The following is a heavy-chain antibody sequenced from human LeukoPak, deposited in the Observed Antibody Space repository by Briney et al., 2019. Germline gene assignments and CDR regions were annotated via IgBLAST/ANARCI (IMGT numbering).Heavy chain of an antibody. J-gene: IGHJ4*02. CDR1: GGSISSGSYY. D-gene: IGHD4-17*01. Sequence: PSETLSLTCTVSGGSISSGSYYWSWIRQPAGKGLEWIGRIYTSGSTNYNPSLKSRVTISVDTSKNQFSLKLSSVTAADTAVYYCARESVTNSIGYWGQGTLVTVSS. CDR2: IYTSGST. V-gene: IGHV4-61*02. CDR3: ARESVTNSIGY.